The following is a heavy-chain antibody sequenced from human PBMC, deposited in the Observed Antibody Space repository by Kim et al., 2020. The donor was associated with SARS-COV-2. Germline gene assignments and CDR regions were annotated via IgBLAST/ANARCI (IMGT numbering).Heavy chain of an antibody. Sequence: GGSLRLSCAASGFTVHWVRQAPGKGLEWVAAISGDGNSKYYADSVKGRFTISRDNSKDTVDVQMNSLRAEDTAVYYCATEGPFSSGRCGYFGYWGQGTLDAVSS. CDR2: ISGDGNSK. J-gene: IGHJ4*02. CDR3: ATEGPFSSGRCGYFGY. CDR1: GFTV. D-gene: IGHD6-25*01. V-gene: IGHV3-30-3*01.